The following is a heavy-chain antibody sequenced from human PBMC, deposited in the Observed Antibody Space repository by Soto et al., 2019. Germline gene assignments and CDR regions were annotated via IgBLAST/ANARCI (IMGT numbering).Heavy chain of an antibody. CDR1: GGSISSGDYY. Sequence: QVQLQESRPGLVKPSQTLSLTCTVSGGSISSGDYYWSWIRQPPVEGLEWIGYIHYSGSTYYNPSLQRRVTISVDTSKHKFSLKLSSVTAADTAVYYCARDRGYDRDYYYSGMDVWGQGTTVTVSS. CDR3: ARDRGYDRDYYYSGMDV. J-gene: IGHJ6*02. D-gene: IGHD5-12*01. V-gene: IGHV4-30-4*01. CDR2: IHYSGST.